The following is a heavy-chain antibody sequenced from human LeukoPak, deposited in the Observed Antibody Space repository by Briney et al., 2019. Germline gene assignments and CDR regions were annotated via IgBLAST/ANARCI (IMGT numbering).Heavy chain of an antibody. CDR2: IYYSGST. J-gene: IGHJ4*02. V-gene: IGHV4-59*01. CDR3: AGSYRYFDC. Sequence: SETLSLTCTVSGGSISSYYWSWIRQPPGKGLEWIGYIYYSGSTNYNPSLKSRVTISVDTSKNQFSLKLSSVTAADTAVYYCAGSYRYFDCWGQGTLVTVSS. CDR1: GGSISSYY. D-gene: IGHD3-16*02.